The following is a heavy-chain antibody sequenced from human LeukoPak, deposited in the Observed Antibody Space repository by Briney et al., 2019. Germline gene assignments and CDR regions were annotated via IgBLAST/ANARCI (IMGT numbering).Heavy chain of an antibody. CDR1: GFTFSSYA. D-gene: IGHD6-19*01. Sequence: SGGSLRLSCAASGFTFSSYAMSWVRQAPGKGLEWVSAISGSGGSTYYADSVKGRFTISRDNSKNTLYLQMNSLRAEDTAVYYCTTDRVPEVATIEVAVAGVGMDVWGQGTTVTVSS. CDR3: TTDRVPEVATIEVAVAGVGMDV. J-gene: IGHJ6*02. CDR2: ISGSGGST. V-gene: IGHV3-23*01.